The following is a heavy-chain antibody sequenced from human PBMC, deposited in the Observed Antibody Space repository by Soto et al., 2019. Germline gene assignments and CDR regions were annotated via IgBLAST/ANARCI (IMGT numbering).Heavy chain of an antibody. CDR1: GFTFSSYE. CDR2: ISSSGSTV. CDR3: ATATGSSSPPPDY. J-gene: IGHJ4*02. Sequence: EVQLVESGGGLVQPGGSLRRSCAASGFTFSSYEMNWVRQAPGKGLEWVSYISSSGSTVYYADSVKGRFTISRDNAKKSLYLQMHSLRAEDTAIYYCATATGSSSPPPDYWGQATLVTVSS. V-gene: IGHV3-48*03. D-gene: IGHD6-13*01.